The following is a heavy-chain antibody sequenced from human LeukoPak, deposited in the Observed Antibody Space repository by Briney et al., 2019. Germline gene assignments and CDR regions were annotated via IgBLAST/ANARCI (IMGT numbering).Heavy chain of an antibody. D-gene: IGHD3-22*01. J-gene: IGHJ4*02. CDR3: ARDWYDSSGYIRGLYLDY. CDR1: GGSISSGGYY. V-gene: IGHV4-30-2*01. CDR2: IYHSGST. Sequence: SQTLSLTCTVSGGSISSGGYYWSWIRQPPGKGLEWIVYIYHSGSTYYNPSLKSRVTISVDRSKNQFSLKLSSVTAADTAVYYCARDWYDSSGYIRGLYLDYWGQGTLVTVSS.